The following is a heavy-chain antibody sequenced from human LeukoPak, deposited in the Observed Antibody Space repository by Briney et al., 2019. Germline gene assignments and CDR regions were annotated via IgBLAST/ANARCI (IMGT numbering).Heavy chain of an antibody. CDR1: GGSISSYY. V-gene: IGHV4-59*01. J-gene: IGHJ2*01. Sequence: SETLSLTCTLSGGSISSYYWSWIRQPPGKGREWIGYIYYCGSNNYNRSLKSRVTISVDTSKNQFSLKLSSVTAADTAVYYCARDRGYGDSWDFDLWGRGTLVTVSS. D-gene: IGHD4-17*01. CDR3: ARDRGYGDSWDFDL. CDR2: IYYCGSN.